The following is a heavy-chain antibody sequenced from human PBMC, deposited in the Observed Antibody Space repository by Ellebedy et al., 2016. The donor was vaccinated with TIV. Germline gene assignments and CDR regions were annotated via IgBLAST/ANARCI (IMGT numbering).Heavy chain of an antibody. CDR2: IYPGDSDT. V-gene: IGHV5-51*01. CDR1: GYSFTSYW. CDR3: ARSPCSGGSCHNYYGMDV. Sequence: GESLKISCKGSGYSFTSYWIGWVRQMPGKGLEWMGIIYPGDSDTRYSPSFQGQVTISADKSISTAYLQWSSLKASDTAMYYFARSPCSGGSCHNYYGMDVWGQGTTVTVSS. J-gene: IGHJ6*02. D-gene: IGHD2-15*01.